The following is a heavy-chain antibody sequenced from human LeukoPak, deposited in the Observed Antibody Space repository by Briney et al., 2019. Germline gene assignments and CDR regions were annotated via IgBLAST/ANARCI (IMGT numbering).Heavy chain of an antibody. CDR1: GFTFNTYW. CDR2: IDQGGSTK. V-gene: IGHV3-7*01. J-gene: IGHJ3*01. D-gene: IGHD1-26*01. Sequence: GGSLRLSCAASGFTFNTYWVIWVRQAPGKGLEWVANIDQGGSTKYYVDSLKGRFTISRDNAKNSLYLQMNSLRAEDTAVYYCVRDKGGRSGAIYYDAFDVWGQGTMVTVSS. CDR3: VRDKGGRSGAIYYDAFDV.